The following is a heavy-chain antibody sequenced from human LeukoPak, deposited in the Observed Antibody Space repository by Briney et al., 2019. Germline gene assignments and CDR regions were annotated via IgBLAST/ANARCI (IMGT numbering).Heavy chain of an antibody. Sequence: SETLSLTCAVYGVSFSGYYWSWIRQPPGKGLEWIGEINHSGSTNYNPSLKSRVTISVDTSKNQFSLKLSSVTAADTAVYYCARGHCSDGSRYLKYYHYGMDVWGQGTTVTVSS. CDR3: ARGHCSDGSRYLKYYHYGMDV. CDR2: INHSGST. V-gene: IGHV4-34*01. J-gene: IGHJ6*02. CDR1: GVSFSGYY. D-gene: IGHD2-15*01.